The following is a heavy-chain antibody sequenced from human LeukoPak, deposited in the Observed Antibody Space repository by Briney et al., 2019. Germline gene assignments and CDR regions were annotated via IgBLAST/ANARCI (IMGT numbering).Heavy chain of an antibody. CDR2: IKQDGSEK. D-gene: IGHD2-15*01. V-gene: IGHV3-7*03. Sequence: GGSLRLSCAANGFTFSNYWMGWVRQAPGKGLEWVANIKQDGSEKYYVDSVTGRFTISRDNTKSSLYLQMNSLRAEDTAVYYCARVGHYYGMDVWGQGTTVTVSS. CDR3: ARVGHYYGMDV. J-gene: IGHJ6*02. CDR1: GFTFSNYW.